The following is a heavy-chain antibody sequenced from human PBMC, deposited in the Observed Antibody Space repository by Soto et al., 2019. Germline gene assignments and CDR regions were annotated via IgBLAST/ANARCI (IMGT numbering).Heavy chain of an antibody. D-gene: IGHD2-8*01. Sequence: PGGSLRLSCAASGFTFSSYAMHWVRQAPGKGLEWVAVISYDGSNKYYADSVKGRFTISRDNSKNTLYLQMNSLRAEDTAVYYCARDLGYCTNGVCQDAYWGQGTLVTVSS. CDR3: ARDLGYCTNGVCQDAY. V-gene: IGHV3-30-3*01. CDR2: ISYDGSNK. J-gene: IGHJ4*02. CDR1: GFTFSSYA.